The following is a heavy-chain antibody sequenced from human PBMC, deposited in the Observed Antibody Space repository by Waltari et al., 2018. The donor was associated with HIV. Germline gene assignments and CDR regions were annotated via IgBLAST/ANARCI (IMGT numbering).Heavy chain of an antibody. CDR3: ARDRARTTDYYYYGMDV. Sequence: QLQLVQSGAEVKKPGASVKVPCKASGYPFTGYYMHWVRQPPGKGIEWMGWINPNRGGTSYAQKLQGRGPITRDTSISTAYMELSRLRSDDTAVYYCARDRARTTDYYYYGMDVWGQGTTVTVSS. J-gene: IGHJ6*02. CDR2: INPNRGGT. D-gene: IGHD1-7*01. V-gene: IGHV1-2*02. CDR1: GYPFTGYY.